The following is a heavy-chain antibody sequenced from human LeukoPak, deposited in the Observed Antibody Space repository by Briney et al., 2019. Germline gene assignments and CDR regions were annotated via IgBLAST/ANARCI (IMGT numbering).Heavy chain of an antibody. CDR2: IYDSGST. V-gene: IGHV4-59*01. CDR1: GGSISSYY. J-gene: IGHJ6*02. Sequence: PSETLSLTCTVSGGSISSYYWSWNRQPPGKGLEWIGYIYDSGSTNYNPSLKSRVTISVDTSKNQFSLKLSSVTAADTAVYYCARVGGTNYYYYGMDVWGQGTTVTVSS. CDR3: ARVGGTNYYYYGMDV. D-gene: IGHD2-2*01.